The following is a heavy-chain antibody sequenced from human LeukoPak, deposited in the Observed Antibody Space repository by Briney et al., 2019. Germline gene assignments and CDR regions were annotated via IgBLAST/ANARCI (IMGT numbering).Heavy chain of an antibody. CDR1: GGSISSSSYY. J-gene: IGHJ4*02. Sequence: PSETLSLTCTVSGGSISSSSYYWGWIRQPPGKGLEWIGSIYYSGSTYYNPSLKSRVTISVDTSKNQFSLKLSSVTAADTAVYYCARTSRRGSGSYYFDYWGQGTLVTVSS. D-gene: IGHD3-10*01. CDR2: IYYSGST. V-gene: IGHV4-39*01. CDR3: ARTSRRGSGSYYFDY.